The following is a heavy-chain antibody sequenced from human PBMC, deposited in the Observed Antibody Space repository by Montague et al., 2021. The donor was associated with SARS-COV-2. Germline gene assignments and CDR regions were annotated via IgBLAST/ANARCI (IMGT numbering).Heavy chain of an antibody. D-gene: IGHD2-15*01. CDR2: INSDGSST. Sequence: SLRLSCAASGFTFSSYWMHWVRQAPGKGLVWVSRINSDGSSTSYADSVKGRFTFSRDNAKNTLYLQMNSLRAEDTAVYYCARLGYCSGGSCYPYYYYYGMDVWGQGTTVTVSS. CDR1: GFTFSSYW. V-gene: IGHV3-74*01. J-gene: IGHJ6*02. CDR3: ARLGYCSGGSCYPYYYYYGMDV.